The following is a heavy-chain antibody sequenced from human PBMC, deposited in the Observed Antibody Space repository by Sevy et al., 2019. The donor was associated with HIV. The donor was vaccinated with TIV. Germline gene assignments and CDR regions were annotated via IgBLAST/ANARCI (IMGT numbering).Heavy chain of an antibody. CDR2: VRNDGSNK. Sequence: GGSLRVSCAASGFSLTTSDMHWVRQAPGKGLEWVAYVRNDGSNKYYADSVRDRFTISRDSPKNTLYLQMNSLRDEDTAIYYCARGRKTTEEWLEELDYYYGLDVWGQGTRVTVSS. CDR1: GFSLTTSD. D-gene: IGHD2-8*01. J-gene: IGHJ6*02. CDR3: ARGRKTTEEWLEELDYYYGLDV. V-gene: IGHV3-30*02.